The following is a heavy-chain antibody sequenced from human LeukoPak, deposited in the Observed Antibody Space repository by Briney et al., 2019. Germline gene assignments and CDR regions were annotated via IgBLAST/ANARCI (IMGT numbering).Heavy chain of an antibody. Sequence: PSETLSLTCAVSGVSISDYYWSWIRQCPRKGLEWIGEVSPGGYTNYNPSLKSRVIISEDPSESHLSLRLRSVTAADTAMYYCATIRCGQGHHMCYNHWAQGTLVTVSS. CDR3: ATIRCGQGHHMCYNH. J-gene: IGHJ5*02. CDR2: VSPGGYT. V-gene: IGHV4-34*01. D-gene: IGHD2-21*01. CDR1: GVSISDYY.